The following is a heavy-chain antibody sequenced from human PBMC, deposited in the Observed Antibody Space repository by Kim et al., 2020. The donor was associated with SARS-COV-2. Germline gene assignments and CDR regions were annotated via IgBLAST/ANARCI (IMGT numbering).Heavy chain of an antibody. V-gene: IGHV5-51*01. J-gene: IGHJ4*02. CDR3: ARKYDILTAYYDF. Sequence: RHSRSVQVQVTFSADKSINTAYLQWSSLKASDTAIYYCARKYDILTAYYDFWGQGTLVTVSS. D-gene: IGHD3-9*01.